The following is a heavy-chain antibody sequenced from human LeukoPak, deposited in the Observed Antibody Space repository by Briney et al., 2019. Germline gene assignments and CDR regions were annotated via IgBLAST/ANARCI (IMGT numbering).Heavy chain of an antibody. CDR3: AKDVYGDYGGLDY. D-gene: IGHD4-17*01. Sequence: GGSLRLSCAASGFPFSTYAMSWVRQAPGKGLEWVSSIRGSDSSTYYADSVKGRFAISRDNYKNTQYLQMNSRRAEDTAVYYCAKDVYGDYGGLDYWGQGTLVTVSS. V-gene: IGHV3-23*01. CDR2: IRGSDSST. J-gene: IGHJ4*02. CDR1: GFPFSTYA.